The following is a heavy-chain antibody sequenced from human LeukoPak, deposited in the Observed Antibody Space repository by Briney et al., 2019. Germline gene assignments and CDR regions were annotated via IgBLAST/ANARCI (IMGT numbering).Heavy chain of an antibody. D-gene: IGHD1-26*01. V-gene: IGHV3-74*01. CDR1: GFTFSRYW. J-gene: IGHJ4*02. CDR3: ARDPSGSYYFDY. Sequence: GGSLRLSCAASGFTFSRYWMHWVRQAPGKGLVWVSRINSDGSYTSYADFVKGRFTISRDNTKNTLYLQMNSLRAEDTAVYYCARDPSGSYYFDYWGQGTLVTVSS. CDR2: INSDGSYT.